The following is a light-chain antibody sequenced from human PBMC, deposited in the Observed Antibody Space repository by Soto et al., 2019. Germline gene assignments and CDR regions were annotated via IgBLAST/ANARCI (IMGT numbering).Light chain of an antibody. CDR1: QSVSSY. J-gene: IGKJ1*01. V-gene: IGKV3-11*01. Sequence: EIVMTQSPATLSLSPVERATLSCRASQSVSSYLAWYQQKPGQAPRLLIYDTSNRATGIPARFSGSGSGTDFTLTISSLEPEDFAVYYCLHRNNWAWTFGQGTKVDIK. CDR2: DTS. CDR3: LHRNNWAWT.